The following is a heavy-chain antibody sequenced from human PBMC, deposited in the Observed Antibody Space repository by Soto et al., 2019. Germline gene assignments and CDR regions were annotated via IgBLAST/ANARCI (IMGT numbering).Heavy chain of an antibody. Sequence: GGSLRLSCAASGFTVSSNYMSWVRQAPGKGLEWVSVIYSGGSTYYADSVKGRFTISRDNSKNTLYLQMNSLRAEDTAVYYCARDQGVVPAAMRARYYYMDVWGKGTTVTVSS. CDR1: GFTVSSNY. J-gene: IGHJ6*03. CDR3: ARDQGVVPAAMRARYYYMDV. D-gene: IGHD2-2*01. CDR2: IYSGGST. V-gene: IGHV3-66*01.